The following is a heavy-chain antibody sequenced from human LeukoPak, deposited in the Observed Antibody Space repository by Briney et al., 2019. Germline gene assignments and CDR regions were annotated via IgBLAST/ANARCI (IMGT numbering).Heavy chain of an antibody. V-gene: IGHV4-39*07. CDR2: IYYSGST. CDR1: GGSISSSSYY. J-gene: IGHJ3*02. Sequence: SETLSLTCTVSGGSISSSSYYWGWIRQPPGKGLEWIGSIYYSGSTYYNPSLKSRVTISVDTSKNQFSLKLSSVTAADTAVYYCARLTTVTTDDAFDIWGQGTMVTVSS. CDR3: ARLTTVTTDDAFDI. D-gene: IGHD4-17*01.